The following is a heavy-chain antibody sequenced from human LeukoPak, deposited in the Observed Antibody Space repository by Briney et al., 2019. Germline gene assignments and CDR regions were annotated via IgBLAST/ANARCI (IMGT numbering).Heavy chain of an antibody. CDR3: ARVKAYNDYVWGSYRTSWVFDY. CDR2: INPSGDRT. J-gene: IGHJ4*02. V-gene: IGHV3-21*01. Sequence: HPGGTLRLSCAASGFTFRMHGMNWVRQAPGKGLEWVSGINPSGDRTYYADSVKGRFTISRDNAKNSLYLQMNSLRAEDTAVYYCARVKAYNDYVWGSYRTSWVFDYWGQGTLVTVSS. D-gene: IGHD3-16*02. CDR1: GFTFRMHG.